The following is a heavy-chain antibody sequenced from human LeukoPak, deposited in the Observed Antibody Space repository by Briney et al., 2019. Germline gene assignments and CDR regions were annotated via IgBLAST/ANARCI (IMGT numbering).Heavy chain of an antibody. J-gene: IGHJ4*02. V-gene: IGHV4-59*11. Sequence: SETLSLTCTVSGGSISSHYWSWIRQPPGKGLEGIGYIYYSGSTNYNPSLKSRVTMSVDTSKNQFSLKLSSVTAADTAVYYCAREKQLTMGIDYWGQGTLVTVSS. D-gene: IGHD4/OR15-4a*01. CDR1: GGSISSHY. CDR2: IYYSGST. CDR3: AREKQLTMGIDY.